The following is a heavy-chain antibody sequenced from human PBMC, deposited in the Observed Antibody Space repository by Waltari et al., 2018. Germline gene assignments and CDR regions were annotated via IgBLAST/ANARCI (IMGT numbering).Heavy chain of an antibody. V-gene: IGHV4-4*02. Sequence: QLQLQESGPGLVRPSGTLSLICAVSGASMGSTDCWGWVRQPPGKGLEWIGQVRGDGRTNYNPSFASRVIISLDTSTHHFALEVTSATAADTALYYCARDRGRGLYLDTWGQGILVTVAP. CDR1: GASMGSTDC. CDR2: VRGDGRT. J-gene: IGHJ4*02. D-gene: IGHD2-15*01. CDR3: ARDRGRGLYLDT.